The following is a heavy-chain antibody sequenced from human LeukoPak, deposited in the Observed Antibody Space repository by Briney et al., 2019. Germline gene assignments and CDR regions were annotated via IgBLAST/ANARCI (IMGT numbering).Heavy chain of an antibody. CDR2: INSDGSST. CDR3: ARDASYSSGWYPTYYYYYGMDV. CDR1: GFTFSSYW. D-gene: IGHD6-19*01. J-gene: IGHJ6*02. Sequence: GGSLRLSCAASGFTFSSYWMHWVRQAPGKGPVWVSRINSDGSSTSYADSVKGRFTISRDNAKNMLYLQMNSLRAEDTAVYYCARDASYSSGWYPTYYYYYGMDVWGQGTTVTVSS. V-gene: IGHV3-74*01.